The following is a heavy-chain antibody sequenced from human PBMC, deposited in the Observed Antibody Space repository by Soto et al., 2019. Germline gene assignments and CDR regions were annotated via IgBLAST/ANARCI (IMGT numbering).Heavy chain of an antibody. J-gene: IGHJ6*02. CDR3: ARHNSNSDNYYYYGMDV. CDR2: IYPGDSDT. V-gene: IGHV5-51*01. Sequence: LGESLKISCKGPGYSFTSYWIGWVRQMPGKGLEWMGIIYPGDSDTRYSPSFQGQVTISADKSISTAYLQWSSLKASDTAMYYCARHNSNSDNYYYYGMDVWGQGTTVTVSS. D-gene: IGHD6-6*01. CDR1: GYSFTSYW.